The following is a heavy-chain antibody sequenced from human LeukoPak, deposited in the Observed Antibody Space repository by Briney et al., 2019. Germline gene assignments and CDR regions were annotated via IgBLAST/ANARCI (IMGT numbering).Heavy chain of an antibody. CDR1: GFTFSTYW. Sequence: PGGSLRLSCAASGFTFSTYWMSWVRQAPGKGLEWVANIKQDESENSYVDSVKGRFSISRDNAKKSLYLQMNSLRAEDTAVYYCARGRDTFDFWGQGTMVTVSS. CDR3: ARGRDTFDF. J-gene: IGHJ3*01. CDR2: IKQDESEN. V-gene: IGHV3-7*01.